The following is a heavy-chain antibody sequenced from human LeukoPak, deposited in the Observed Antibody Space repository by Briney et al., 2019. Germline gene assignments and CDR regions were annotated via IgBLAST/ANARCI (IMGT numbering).Heavy chain of an antibody. CDR2: IYYSGST. Sequence: PSETLSLTCTVSGGSISSSSSYWGWIRQPPGKGLEWIGSIYYSGSTYYNPSLKSRVTISVDTSKNQFSLKLSSVTAADTAVYYCARHRAFDIWGQGTMVTVSS. CDR1: GGSISSSSSY. CDR3: ARHRAFDI. J-gene: IGHJ3*02. V-gene: IGHV4-39*01.